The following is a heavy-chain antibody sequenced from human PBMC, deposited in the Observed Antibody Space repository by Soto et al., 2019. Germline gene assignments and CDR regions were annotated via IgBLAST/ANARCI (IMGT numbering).Heavy chain of an antibody. V-gene: IGHV1-46*03. CDR2: INPSGGST. J-gene: IGHJ5*02. CDR1: GYTFTSYY. CDR3: ARDYYDYIWGSYRYSGGWFDP. D-gene: IGHD3-16*02. Sequence: QVQLVQSGAEVKKPGASVKVSCKASGYTFTSYYMHWVRQAPGQGLEWMGIINPSGGSTSYAQKFQGSVTMTRDTSTSTVYMELSSLRSEDTAVYYCARDYYDYIWGSYRYSGGWFDPWGQGTLVTVSS.